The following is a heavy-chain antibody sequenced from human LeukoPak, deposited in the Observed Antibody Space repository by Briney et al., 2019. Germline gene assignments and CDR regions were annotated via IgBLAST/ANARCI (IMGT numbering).Heavy chain of an antibody. CDR3: AKGGVGSGDAFDI. V-gene: IGHV3-9*03. CDR1: GFTFDDYA. D-gene: IGHD1-26*01. CDR2: ISWNSGSI. Sequence: PGGSLRLSCAASGFTFDDYAMHWVRQAPGKGLEWVSGISWNSGSIGYADSVKGRFTISRDNAKNSLYLQMNSLRAEDMALYYCAKGGVGSGDAFDIWGQGTMVTVSS. J-gene: IGHJ3*02.